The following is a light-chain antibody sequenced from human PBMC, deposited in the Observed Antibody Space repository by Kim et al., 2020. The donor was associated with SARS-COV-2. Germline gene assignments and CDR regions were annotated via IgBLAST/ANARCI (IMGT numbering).Light chain of an antibody. Sequence: SLSSGERATLSCRAIQTVTTDFAWYELTPGQAPRLLLYDIPTRATGIPARFSGSGPGTDFTLPFSSLGPEDSAVYYCQQRDNWPYTFGQGTKLEI. J-gene: IGKJ2*01. CDR2: DIP. V-gene: IGKV3-11*01. CDR3: QQRDNWPYT. CDR1: QTVTTD.